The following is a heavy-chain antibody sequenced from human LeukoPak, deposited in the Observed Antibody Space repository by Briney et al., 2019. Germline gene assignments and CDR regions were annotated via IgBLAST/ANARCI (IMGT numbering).Heavy chain of an antibody. CDR2: ISSSSGYI. CDR3: AREQWLDY. CDR1: GFIFSSYT. J-gene: IGHJ4*02. Sequence: GGSLRLSCAASGFIFSSYTINWVRQAPGKGLEWVSSISSSSGYIYYADSVKGRFTISRDNSKNTLYLQMNILRAEDTAVYYCAREQWLDYWGQGTLVTVSS. V-gene: IGHV3-21*01. D-gene: IGHD6-19*01.